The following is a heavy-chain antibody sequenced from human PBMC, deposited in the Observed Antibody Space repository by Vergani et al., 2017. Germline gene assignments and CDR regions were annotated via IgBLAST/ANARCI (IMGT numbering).Heavy chain of an antibody. CDR2: IIPIFGTA. Sequence: QVQLVQSGAEVKKPGSSVKVSCKASGGTFSSYAISWVRQAPGQGLEWMGGIIPIFGTANYAQKFQGRVTITADESTSTAYMELSSLRSEDTAVHYCAAGSSSWYGDYYYYYMDVWGKGTTVTVSS. J-gene: IGHJ6*03. D-gene: IGHD6-13*01. CDR1: GGTFSSYA. CDR3: AAGSSSWYGDYYYYYMDV. V-gene: IGHV1-69*01.